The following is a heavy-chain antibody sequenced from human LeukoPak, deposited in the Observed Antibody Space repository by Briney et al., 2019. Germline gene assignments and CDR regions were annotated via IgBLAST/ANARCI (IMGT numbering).Heavy chain of an antibody. D-gene: IGHD2-8*01. CDR3: ARGIPRSYCTPIDSNPNWFDT. J-gene: IGHJ5*02. Sequence: ASVKVSCKASGYTFSDYFIHWVRQAPGQGPEWMGWINPNNGATKYAQNFQGRVSMTRDTSISTADMEVSRLRSDDTAVYYCARGIPRSYCTPIDSNPNWFDTWGQGTLVTVSS. CDR2: INPNNGAT. V-gene: IGHV1-2*02. CDR1: GYTFSDYF.